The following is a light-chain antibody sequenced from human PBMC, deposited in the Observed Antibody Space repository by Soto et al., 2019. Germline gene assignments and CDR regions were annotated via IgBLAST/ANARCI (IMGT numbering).Light chain of an antibody. V-gene: IGLV2-14*03. CDR3: SSYTSSNTFYV. CDR2: EVS. CDR1: SSDVGGYNS. Sequence: QSVLTQPASVSGSPGQSITVSCTGTSSDVGGYNSVSWYQQHPGKPPKLIIYEVSNRPSGVSDRFSGSKSGNTASLTISGLQAEDEADYYCSSYTSSNTFYVFGTGTKVTVL. J-gene: IGLJ1*01.